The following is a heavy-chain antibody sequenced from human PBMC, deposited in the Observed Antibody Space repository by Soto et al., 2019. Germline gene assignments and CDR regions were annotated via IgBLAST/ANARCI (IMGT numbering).Heavy chain of an antibody. J-gene: IGHJ4*02. D-gene: IGHD1-1*01. V-gene: IGHV3-30*03. CDR1: GFSFRTYG. CDR3: AGGWNYFDY. Sequence: VRLVESGGGVVQPGTSLRLSCAASGFSFRTYGMHWVRQAPGKGLEWVALISYDGSSKYYADSVKGRLTISRDNSKNPLYLQLNSLRGEDTAVYYCAGGWNYFDYWGQGTLVTVSS. CDR2: ISYDGSSK.